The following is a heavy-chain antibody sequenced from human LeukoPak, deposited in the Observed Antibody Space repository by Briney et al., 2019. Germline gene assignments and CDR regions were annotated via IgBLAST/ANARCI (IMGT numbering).Heavy chain of an antibody. D-gene: IGHD2-15*01. CDR2: ISGNGGTT. CDR3: AKLSVVVAAKRSDWFDP. CDR1: GFTFSSYA. J-gene: IGHJ5*02. V-gene: IGHV3-23*01. Sequence: AGGSLRLSCAASGFTFSSYAMSWVRQAPGKGLEWVSAISGNGGTTYYADSVKGRFTISRDNSKNTLYLQMNSLRAEDTAVYYCAKLSVVVAAKRSDWFDPWGQGTLVTVSS.